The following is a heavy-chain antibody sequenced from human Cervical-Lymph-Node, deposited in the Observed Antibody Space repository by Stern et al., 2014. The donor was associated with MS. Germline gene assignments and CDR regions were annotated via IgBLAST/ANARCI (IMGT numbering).Heavy chain of an antibody. J-gene: IGHJ6*02. CDR1: GDSIRSSDYY. CDR3: ARGPPMDV. V-gene: IGHV4-39*01. Sequence: VQLEESGPGLVKPSETLSLTCTVSGDSIRSSDYYWGWIRQPPGKGLEWIGRVYDSGSTYYSPPLKSRITISVDPPKTQFPLNLRSVTAADAAVYYCARGPPMDVWGQGTTVIVSS. CDR2: VYDSGST.